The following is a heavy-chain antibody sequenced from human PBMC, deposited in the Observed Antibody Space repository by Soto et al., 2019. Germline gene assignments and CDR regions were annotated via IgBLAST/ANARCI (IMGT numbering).Heavy chain of an antibody. CDR1: GFTFSSFG. CDR2: IWFDGSNK. V-gene: IGHV3-33*01. J-gene: IGHJ4*02. CDR3: ARAPPGSGVDY. Sequence: QVPLVESGGGVVQPGRSLRLSCAASGFTFSSFGMHWVRQAPGKGLEWVTVIWFDGSNKYYADSVKGRFTISRDNSKNTLFLQMNSLRAEDTAVYYCARAPPGSGVDYWGQGTLVTVSS. D-gene: IGHD3-10*01.